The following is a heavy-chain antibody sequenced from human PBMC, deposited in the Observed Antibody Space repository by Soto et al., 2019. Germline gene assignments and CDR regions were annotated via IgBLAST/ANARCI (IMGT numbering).Heavy chain of an antibody. J-gene: IGHJ4*02. CDR2: ISSGSSTI. V-gene: IGHV3-48*02. Sequence: EVQLVESGGGLVQPGGSLRLSCAASGFTFSTYNMNWVRRAPGKGLEWVSYISSGSSTIFYADSVMGRFAISRDNAANSLYLQMNSLRDEDTSVYYCARGRPFDNWGKGTLVTVSS. CDR3: ARGRPFDN. CDR1: GFTFSTYN.